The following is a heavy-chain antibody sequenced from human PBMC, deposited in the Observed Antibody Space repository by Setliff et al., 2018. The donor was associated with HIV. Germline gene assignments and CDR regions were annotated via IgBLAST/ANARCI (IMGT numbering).Heavy chain of an antibody. D-gene: IGHD3-16*02. Sequence: PSETLSLTCAVYGGSFSGYFWSWIRQSPGKGLEWIGGINHSGDTYYNPSLKSRVSISIDTSKNQFSLKLTSVTAADTAVYYCARGRDYVWGNYHYSGGGAFDIGGQGTAVTVSS. CDR3: ARGRDYVWGNYHYSGGGAFDI. J-gene: IGHJ3*02. CDR1: GGSFSGYF. CDR2: INHSGDT. V-gene: IGHV4-34*01.